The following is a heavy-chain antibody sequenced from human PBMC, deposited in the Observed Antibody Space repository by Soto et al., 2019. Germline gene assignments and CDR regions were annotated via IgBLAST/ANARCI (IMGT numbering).Heavy chain of an antibody. J-gene: IGHJ4*02. CDR2: VYYSGST. V-gene: IGHV4-59*01. Sequence: SETLSLTCTVSGGSISNYYWSWIRQPPGKGLEWFGYVYYSGSTNYNPSLRSRVTISLDTSQNQFSLKLSSVTAADTAVYYCAGGQYYDSSGYSFQYPYFDYWGQCTLVTVSS. CDR1: GGSISNYY. CDR3: AGGQYYDSSGYSFQYPYFDY. D-gene: IGHD3-22*01.